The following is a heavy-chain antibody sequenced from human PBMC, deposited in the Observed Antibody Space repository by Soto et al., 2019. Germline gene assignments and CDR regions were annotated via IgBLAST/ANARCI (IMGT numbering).Heavy chain of an antibody. J-gene: IGHJ4*02. V-gene: IGHV1-18*01. Sequence: QVQLAQSGAEVKKPGASAKVSCRASGYPFSNFDVSWVRQAPGQGLAWMGWISSDNVDADPAQNFQGRLTLTIDRSTSTAYMDLKTLRSDDTAVYFCAFGSGSREFWGQGTQVTVSS. D-gene: IGHD3-10*01. CDR3: AFGSGSREF. CDR1: GYPFSNFD. CDR2: ISSDNVDA.